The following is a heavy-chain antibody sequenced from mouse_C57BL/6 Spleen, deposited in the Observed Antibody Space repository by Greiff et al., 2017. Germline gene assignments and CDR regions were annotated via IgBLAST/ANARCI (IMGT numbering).Heavy chain of an antibody. D-gene: IGHD1-1*01. CDR2: SSSGSSTI. Sequence: EVQVVESGGGLVKPGGSLKLSCAASGFTFSDYGMHWVRQAPEKGLEWVAYSSSGSSTIYYADTVKGRFTISRDNAKNTLFLQMTSLRSEDTAMYYCARRSSYDYAMDYWGQGTSVTVSS. J-gene: IGHJ4*01. CDR1: GFTFSDYG. V-gene: IGHV5-17*01. CDR3: ARRSSYDYAMDY.